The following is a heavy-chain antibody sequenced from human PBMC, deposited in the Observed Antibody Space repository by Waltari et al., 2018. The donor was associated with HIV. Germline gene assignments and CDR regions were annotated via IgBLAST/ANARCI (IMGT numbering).Heavy chain of an antibody. CDR3: ARGGITTAYYYGMDV. J-gene: IGHJ6*02. CDR2: INHSGST. D-gene: IGHD3-22*01. Sequence: QVQLQQWGAGLLKPSETLSLTCAVYGGSFSGYYWSWTHQPPGKGLEWIGEINHSGSTNYNPSLKSRVTISVDTSKNQFSLKLSSVTAADTAVYYCARGGITTAYYYGMDVWGQGTTVTVSS. CDR1: GGSFSGYY. V-gene: IGHV4-34*01.